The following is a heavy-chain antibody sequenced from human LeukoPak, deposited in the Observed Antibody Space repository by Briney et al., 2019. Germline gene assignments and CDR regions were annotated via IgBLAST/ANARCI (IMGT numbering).Heavy chain of an antibody. V-gene: IGHV4-4*02. CDR2: IYHSGST. CDR1: GGSISSSNW. Sequence: SGTLSLTCAVSGGSISSSNWWSWVRQPPGKGLEWIGEIYHSGSTNYNPSLKSRVTISVDKSKNQFSLKLSSVTAADTAVYYCARENSSSWPQAQDAFDIWGQGTMVTVSS. CDR3: ARENSSSWPQAQDAFDI. J-gene: IGHJ3*02. D-gene: IGHD6-13*01.